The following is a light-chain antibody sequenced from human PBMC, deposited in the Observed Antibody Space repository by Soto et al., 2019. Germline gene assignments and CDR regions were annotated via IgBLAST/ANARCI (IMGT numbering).Light chain of an antibody. Sequence: QSVLTQPASVSGSPGQSITISCTGTSSDVGGYDYVSWYQHHPGKAPKLMIFEVTNRPSGVSDRFSGSRSGNTASLTISGLQVEDEADYYCTSYSTTSPYVFGTRTKLTVL. CDR2: EVT. CDR3: TSYSTTSPYV. CDR1: SSDVGGYDY. V-gene: IGLV2-14*01. J-gene: IGLJ1*01.